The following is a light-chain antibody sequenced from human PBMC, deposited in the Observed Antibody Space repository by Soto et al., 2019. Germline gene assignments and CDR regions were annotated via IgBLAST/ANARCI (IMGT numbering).Light chain of an antibody. J-gene: IGKJ1*01. CDR1: QSISSW. Sequence: DIQMTQSPSTLSASVGDRVTITCRASQSISSWLAWYQQKPGKAPKLLIYDASSLESGVPSRFSGSVSGTEFTLTISSLQPDDFATYYCQQYNSYPQFGQGTKVEIK. CDR3: QQYNSYPQ. CDR2: DAS. V-gene: IGKV1-5*01.